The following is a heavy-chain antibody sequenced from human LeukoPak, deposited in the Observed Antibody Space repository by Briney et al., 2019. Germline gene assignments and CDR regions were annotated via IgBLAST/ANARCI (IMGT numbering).Heavy chain of an antibody. D-gene: IGHD1-7*01. CDR2: INHSGST. V-gene: IGHV4-34*01. Sequence: SETLSLTCAVYGGSFSAYYWSWIRQPPGKGLEWIGEINHSGSTNYNPSLKSRVNISVETSKNQFSLKLTSVTAADTAVYHCGRYRSAGTEGIGIDYWGQGILVTVSS. CDR1: GGSFSAYY. CDR3: GRYRSAGTEGIGIDY. J-gene: IGHJ4*02.